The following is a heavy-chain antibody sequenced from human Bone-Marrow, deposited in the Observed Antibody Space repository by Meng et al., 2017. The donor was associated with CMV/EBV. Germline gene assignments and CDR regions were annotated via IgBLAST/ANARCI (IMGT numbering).Heavy chain of an antibody. CDR3: AREGCSSTSCYIKGTFYYYYGMDV. D-gene: IGHD2-2*02. Sequence: GGSLRLSCAASGFTFSSYSMNWVRQAPGKGLEWVSSISSSSSYIYYADSVKGRFTISRDNAKNSLYLQRNSLRAEDTAVYYCAREGCSSTSCYIKGTFYYYYGMDVWGQGTTVTVSS. CDR1: GFTFSSYS. V-gene: IGHV3-21*01. CDR2: ISSSSSYI. J-gene: IGHJ6*02.